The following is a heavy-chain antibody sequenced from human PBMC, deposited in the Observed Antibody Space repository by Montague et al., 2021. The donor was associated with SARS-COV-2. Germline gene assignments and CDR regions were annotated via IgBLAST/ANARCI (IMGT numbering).Heavy chain of an antibody. Sequence: SETLSLTCAVAGGSIRNYNWGWIRQPPGKGLEWIGYVFYTGSTNYNPSLKSRVTISIDTSKNQISLRVTSVTAADTAVYYCARVGRQQLVRLSGMDVWGQGTTVTVSS. V-gene: IGHV4-59*12. CDR1: GGSIRNYN. CDR2: VFYTGST. CDR3: ARVGRQQLVRLSGMDV. D-gene: IGHD6-13*01. J-gene: IGHJ6*02.